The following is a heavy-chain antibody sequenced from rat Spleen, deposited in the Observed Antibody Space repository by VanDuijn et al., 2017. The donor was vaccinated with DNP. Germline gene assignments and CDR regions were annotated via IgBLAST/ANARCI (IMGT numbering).Heavy chain of an antibody. D-gene: IGHD1-12*02. J-gene: IGHJ2*01. CDR1: GFNFNDYW. V-gene: IGHV4-2*01. Sequence: EVKLVESGGGLVQPGRSLKVSCAASGFNFNDYWMGWVRQAPGKGLEWIGEINKDSSTIKYIPSLKDKITISRDNAQNTLYLQMSKVGAEDTAIYYCVRERWGVDYWGQGVMVTVSS. CDR3: VRERWGVDY. CDR2: INKDSSTI.